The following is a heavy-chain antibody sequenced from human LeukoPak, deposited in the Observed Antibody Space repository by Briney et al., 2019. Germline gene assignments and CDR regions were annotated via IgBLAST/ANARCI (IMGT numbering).Heavy chain of an antibody. CDR3: AKGYTGGWGRAFDI. CDR2: ISSSGRST. V-gene: IGHV3-23*01. CDR1: GFTFSSYA. Sequence: GGSLSLSGAGSGFTFSSYAMRWARQAPGEGWECCSDISSSGRSTYHASSVKGPFTITTDNSKNTLYLQMNRLRAEDTAVYYCAKGYTGGWGRAFDIWGQGKMATVSS. J-gene: IGHJ3*02. D-gene: IGHD6-19*01.